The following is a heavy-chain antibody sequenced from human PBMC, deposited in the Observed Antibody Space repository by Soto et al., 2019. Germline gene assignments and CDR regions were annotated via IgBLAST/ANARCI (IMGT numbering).Heavy chain of an antibody. D-gene: IGHD2-15*01. CDR3: AKRGDILDVSSSFVGYGMDV. Sequence: PGGSLRLSCVASGFTFRIYAMTWVRQAPGKGLEWVARIRGNGAGISYADSVKGRFTISRDNSKNTVYLQMNSLRADDTAVYFRAKRGDILDVSSSFVGYGMDVWGQGTTVTVSS. V-gene: IGHV3-23*01. CDR2: IRGNGAGI. J-gene: IGHJ6*02. CDR1: GFTFRIYA.